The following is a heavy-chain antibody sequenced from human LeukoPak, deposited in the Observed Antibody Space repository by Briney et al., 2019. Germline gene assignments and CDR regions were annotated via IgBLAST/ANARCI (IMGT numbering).Heavy chain of an antibody. Sequence: ASVKVSCKVSGYTLTELSMHWVRQAPGKGLEGMGGFDPEDGEAIYAQKFQGRVTMTEDTSTDTAYMELSSLRSEDTAVYYCAAYYYDSSGYQTTNDYWGQGTLVTVSS. D-gene: IGHD3-22*01. CDR2: FDPEDGEA. CDR1: GYTLTELS. CDR3: AAYYYDSSGYQTTNDY. J-gene: IGHJ4*02. V-gene: IGHV1-24*01.